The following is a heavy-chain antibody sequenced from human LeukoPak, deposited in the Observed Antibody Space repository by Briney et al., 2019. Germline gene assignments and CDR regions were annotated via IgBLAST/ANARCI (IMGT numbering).Heavy chain of an antibody. CDR3: ARGYYDSSGYYDLDY. V-gene: IGHV1-46*01. Sequence: ASVEVSCKASGYTFTSYYMHWVRQAPGRGLEWMGIINPSGGSTSYAQKFQGRVTMTRDTSTSTVYMELSSLRSEDTAVYYCARGYYDSSGYYDLDYWGQGTLVTVSS. CDR2: INPSGGST. J-gene: IGHJ4*02. D-gene: IGHD3-22*01. CDR1: GYTFTSYY.